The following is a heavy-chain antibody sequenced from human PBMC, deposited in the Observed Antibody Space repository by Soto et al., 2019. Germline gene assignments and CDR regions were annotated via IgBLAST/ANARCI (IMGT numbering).Heavy chain of an antibody. D-gene: IGHD3-3*02. CDR2: INTDGSGT. Sequence: GGSLRLSCAASGFIFDSDWMHWVRQAPGQGLVWVSRINTDGSGTSYADSVKGRFTISRDNAKNMVYLQMNSLRVEDTAVYCCTRDRPGPQHFFDYWGQGTMVTVSS. CDR3: TRDRPGPQHFFDY. CDR1: GFIFDSDW. J-gene: IGHJ4*02. V-gene: IGHV3-74*01.